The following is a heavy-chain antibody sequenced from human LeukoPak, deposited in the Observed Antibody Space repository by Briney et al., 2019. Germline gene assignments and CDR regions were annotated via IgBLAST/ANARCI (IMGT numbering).Heavy chain of an antibody. CDR3: ARGLRFLEVGRFDP. CDR1: GYTFTNYA. D-gene: IGHD3-3*01. CDR2: ISAYNYNT. Sequence: ASVKVSCKSSGYTFTNYAVSWLRQAPGQGLEWMGWISAYNYNTNYAQKFQGRLTMTTDPSTNTGYMELRSLRSDDTAVYYCARGLRFLEVGRFDPWGQGTLVTVSS. J-gene: IGHJ5*02. V-gene: IGHV1-18*01.